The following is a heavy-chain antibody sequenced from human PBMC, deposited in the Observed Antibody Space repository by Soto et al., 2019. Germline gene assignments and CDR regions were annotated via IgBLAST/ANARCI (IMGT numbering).Heavy chain of an antibody. CDR2: IYYSGST. CDR1: GGSVSSGSYY. D-gene: IGHD5-18*01. V-gene: IGHV4-61*01. Sequence: SETLSLTCTVSGGSVSSGSYYWSWIRQPPGKGLEWIGYIYYSGSTNYNPSLKSRVTISVDTSKNQFSLKLSSVTAADTAVYYCASYTAMVYDASYYYYGMDVWGQGTTVTVSS. CDR3: ASYTAMVYDASYYYYGMDV. J-gene: IGHJ6*02.